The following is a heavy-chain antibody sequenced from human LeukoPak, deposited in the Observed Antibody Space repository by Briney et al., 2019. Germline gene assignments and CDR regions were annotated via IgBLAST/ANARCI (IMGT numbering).Heavy chain of an antibody. CDR3: ATSIVGFTYDEHFQH. V-gene: IGHV3-53*01. Sequence: GGSLRLSCAASGFTVSNNHMNWVRQAPGKGLEWVSVIFNGGSTYYADSVKGRFTISRDISKNTLYLQMNSLRAEDTAVYYCATSIVGFTYDEHFQHWGQGTLVTVSS. CDR2: IFNGGST. CDR1: GFTVSNNH. J-gene: IGHJ1*01. D-gene: IGHD1-26*01.